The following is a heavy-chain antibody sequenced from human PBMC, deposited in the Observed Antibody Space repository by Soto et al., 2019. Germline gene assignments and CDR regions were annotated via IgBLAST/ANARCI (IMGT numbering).Heavy chain of an antibody. J-gene: IGHJ4*02. D-gene: IGHD2-2*02. CDR3: AHAPSIPEVPGTICITGYHFDF. CDR2: IYWDDDK. Sequence: QITLKESGPTLVKPTQTLTLTCTFSGFSLNTSGVGVVWIRQPPGKALEWLALIYWDDDKRYSPSLKSRLTTPKDTYKNPVVLTMNNIDPIDTDTYSYAHAPSIPEVPGTICITGYHFDFWGQGTLVTVSS. CDR1: GFSLNTSGVG. V-gene: IGHV2-5*02.